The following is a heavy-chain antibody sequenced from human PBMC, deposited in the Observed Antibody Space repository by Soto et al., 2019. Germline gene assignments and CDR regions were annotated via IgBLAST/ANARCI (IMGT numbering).Heavy chain of an antibody. CDR3: ARGLSGYDYGVFGY. Sequence: ASVKVSCKASGYTFTGYYMHWVRQAPGQGLEWLGWINPNSGGTNYAQKFQGWVTMTRDMSISTAYMELSRLRSDDTAVYYCARGLSGYDYGVFGYWGQGTLVTVSS. CDR1: GYTFTGYY. D-gene: IGHD5-12*01. J-gene: IGHJ4*02. V-gene: IGHV1-2*04. CDR2: INPNSGGT.